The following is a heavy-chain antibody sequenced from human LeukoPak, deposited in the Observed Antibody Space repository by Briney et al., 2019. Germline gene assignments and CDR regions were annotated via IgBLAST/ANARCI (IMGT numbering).Heavy chain of an antibody. J-gene: IGHJ5*02. D-gene: IGHD3-3*01. CDR3: ARTATIFGVVIGP. CDR1: GYSFTSYW. CDR2: IYPNDSDT. V-gene: IGHV5-51*01. Sequence: GESLKISCKGSGYSFTSYWIGWVRQMPGKGLEWMGIIYPNDSDTRYSPSFQGQVTISADKSISTAYLQWSSLKASDTAMYYCARTATIFGVVIGPWGQGTLVTVSS.